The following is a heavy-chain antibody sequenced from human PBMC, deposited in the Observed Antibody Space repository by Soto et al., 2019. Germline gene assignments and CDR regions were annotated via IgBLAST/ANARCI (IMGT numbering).Heavy chain of an antibody. V-gene: IGHV1-18*04. D-gene: IGHD4-17*01. J-gene: IGHJ6*02. CDR1: GYTFTSYG. CDR2: ISAYNGNT. Sequence: VKVSCKASGYTFTSYGISWVRQAPGQGLEWMGWISAYNGNTNYAQKLQGRVTMTTGTSTSTAYMELRSLGSDDTAVYYCASIKDYGDYGGYYYGMDVWGQGTTVTVSS. CDR3: ASIKDYGDYGGYYYGMDV.